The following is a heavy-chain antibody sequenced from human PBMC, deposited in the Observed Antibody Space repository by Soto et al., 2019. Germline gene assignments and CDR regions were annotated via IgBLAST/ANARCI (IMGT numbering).Heavy chain of an antibody. CDR1: GYTFTTYY. D-gene: IGHD5-18*01. V-gene: IGHV1-46*01. CDR3: ERREYNYANMDV. CDR2: INPSGGST. J-gene: IGHJ6*02. Sequence: QVQLVQSGAEVKKPGASVKVSCETSGYTFTTYYMHWVRRAPGQGLEWMGMINPSGGSTSYAQKFQGRGTMTRDTSTRTIYMELSSLRFDDTAIYYCERREYNYANMDVWGQGTTVTVS.